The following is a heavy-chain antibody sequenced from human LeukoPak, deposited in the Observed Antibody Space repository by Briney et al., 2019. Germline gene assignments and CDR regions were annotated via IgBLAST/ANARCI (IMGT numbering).Heavy chain of an antibody. CDR3: ATHPPKVCTGGSCTDY. V-gene: IGHV4-61*01. CDR2: IYYSGST. Sequence: PSETLSLTCTVSGGSFSSGSYYWSWIRQPPGKGLEWIGYIYYSGSTNYNPSLKSRVTISVDMSKNQFSLKLSSVTAADTAVYYCATHPPKVCTGGSCTDYWGQGTLVTVSS. CDR1: GGSFSSGSYY. J-gene: IGHJ4*02. D-gene: IGHD2-15*01.